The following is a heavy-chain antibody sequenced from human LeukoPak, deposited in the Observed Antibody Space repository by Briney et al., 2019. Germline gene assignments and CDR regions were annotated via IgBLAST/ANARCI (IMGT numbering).Heavy chain of an antibody. J-gene: IGHJ6*03. D-gene: IGHD6-19*01. Sequence: GGSLRLSCAASGFTFSSYAMSWVCQAPGKGLEWVSAISGSGGSTYYADSVKGRFTISRDNSKNTLYLQMNSLRAEDTAVYYCAKPGVKQWLVRIWYMDVWGKGTTVTVSS. CDR3: AKPGVKQWLVRIWYMDV. CDR2: ISGSGGST. CDR1: GFTFSSYA. V-gene: IGHV3-23*01.